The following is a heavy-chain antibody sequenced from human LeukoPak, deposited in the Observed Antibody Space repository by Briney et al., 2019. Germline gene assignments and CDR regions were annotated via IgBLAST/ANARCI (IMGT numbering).Heavy chain of an antibody. CDR2: IYSSGNTNY. CDR1: SGSISSYY. V-gene: IGHV4-4*07. CDR3: AREINRVAVPAARSFDC. Sequence: PSETLSLTCTVSSGSISSYYGSWIRQPAGKGLEWIGRIYSSGNTNYNYNPSLKSRITMSVDTSRNQFSLNLSSVTAADTAVYFCAREINRVAVPAARSFDCWGQGTLVTVSS. D-gene: IGHD6-19*01. J-gene: IGHJ4*02.